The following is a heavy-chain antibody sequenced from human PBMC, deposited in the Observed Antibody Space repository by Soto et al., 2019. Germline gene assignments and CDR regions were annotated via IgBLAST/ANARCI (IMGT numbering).Heavy chain of an antibody. CDR3: AKDGDKDYEFWSGPCDP. CDR2: ISYDGSNK. D-gene: IGHD3-3*01. Sequence: ESGGGVVQPGRSLRLSCVASGFTFSSYGVHWVRQAPGKGLEWVAVISYDGSNKYYADSVKGRFTISRDNSKNTLYLQMNSLRAEDTAVYYCAKDGDKDYEFWSGPCDPWGEGTLVTLTS. J-gene: IGHJ5*02. V-gene: IGHV3-30*18. CDR1: GFTFSSYG.